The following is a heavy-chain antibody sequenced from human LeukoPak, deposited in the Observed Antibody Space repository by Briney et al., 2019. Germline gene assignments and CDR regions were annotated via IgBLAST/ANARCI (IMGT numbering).Heavy chain of an antibody. CDR2: MNPNSGNT. Sequence: ASVNVCCKSSGYTFTSYDNNWVRQATGQGQERVGGMNPNSGNTGYAQKFQGRVTMTRNTSISTAYMELSSLRSEDTAVYYCARVSYYYGSGSYHRVFDYWGQGTLVTVSS. CDR1: GYTFTSYD. V-gene: IGHV1-8*01. CDR3: ARVSYYYGSGSYHRVFDY. J-gene: IGHJ4*02. D-gene: IGHD3-10*01.